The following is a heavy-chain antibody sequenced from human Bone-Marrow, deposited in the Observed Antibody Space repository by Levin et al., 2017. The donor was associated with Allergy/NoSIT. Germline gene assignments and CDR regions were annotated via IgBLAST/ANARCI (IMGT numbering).Heavy chain of an antibody. D-gene: IGHD3-10*01. CDR3: ARRYYGSGTYYNFDY. CDR1: GGSFSGYY. V-gene: IGHV4-34*01. J-gene: IGHJ4*02. Sequence: PSETLSLTCAVYGGSFSGYYWSWIRQPPGKGLEWLGEVNHSGYTDYNPSLKSRVTISVDTSKNQFSLILPSVTAADTAVYYCARRYYGSGTYYNFDYWGQGILVTVSS. CDR2: VNHSGYT.